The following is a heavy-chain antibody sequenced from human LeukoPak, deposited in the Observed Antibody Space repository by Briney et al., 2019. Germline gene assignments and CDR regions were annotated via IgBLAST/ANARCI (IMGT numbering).Heavy chain of an antibody. J-gene: IGHJ4*02. D-gene: IGHD6-6*01. CDR1: GYSISSGYY. V-gene: IGHV4-38-2*02. CDR2: IYHSGST. CDR3: ARYSNLEYSSSRGLGR. Sequence: PSETLSLTCTVSGYSISSGYYWGWIRQPPGKGLEWIGSIYHSGSTYYNPSLKSRVTISVDTSKNQFSLKLSSVTAADTAVYYCARYSNLEYSSSRGLGRWGQGTLVTVSS.